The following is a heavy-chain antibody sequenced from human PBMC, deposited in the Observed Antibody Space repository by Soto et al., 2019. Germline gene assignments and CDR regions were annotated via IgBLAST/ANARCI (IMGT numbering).Heavy chain of an antibody. CDR1: GGSISSSSYY. J-gene: IGHJ4*02. Sequence: QLQLQESGPGLVKPSETLSLTCTVSGGSISSSSYYWGWIRQPPGKGLEWIGSIYYSGSTYYNPSLKSRVTISVDTSKNQFSLKLSSVTAADTAVYYCARHRTNYYDSSGYYGYVDYWGQGTLVTVSS. D-gene: IGHD3-22*01. CDR2: IYYSGST. V-gene: IGHV4-39*01. CDR3: ARHRTNYYDSSGYYGYVDY.